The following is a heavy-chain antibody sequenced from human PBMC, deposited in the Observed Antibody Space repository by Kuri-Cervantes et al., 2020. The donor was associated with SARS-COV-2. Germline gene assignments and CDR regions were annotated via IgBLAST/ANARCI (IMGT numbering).Heavy chain of an antibody. D-gene: IGHD3-10*02. V-gene: IGHV3-74*01. CDR1: GFTFSSYW. J-gene: IGHJ4*02. CDR3: AKVFGVGLNINYFDY. Sequence: LSLTCAASGFTFSSYWMHWVRQAPGKGLVWVSRINSDGSSTSYADSVKGRFTISRDSSKKSLYLQMYSLRVEDTALYCCAKVFGVGLNINYFDYWGQGTVVTVSS. CDR2: INSDGSST.